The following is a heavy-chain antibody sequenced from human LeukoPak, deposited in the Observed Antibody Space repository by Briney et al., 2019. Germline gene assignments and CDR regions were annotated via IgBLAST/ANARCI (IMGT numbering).Heavy chain of an antibody. CDR2: IYYSGST. D-gene: IGHD3-22*01. CDR3: ARGTQYYYDSSGYQGFDY. Sequence: PSETLSLTCTDSGGSISSYYWSWIRQPPGKGLEWIGYIYYSGSTNYNPSLKSRVTISVDTSKNQFSLKLSSVTAADTAVYYCARGTQYYYDSSGYQGFDYWGQGTLVTVSS. J-gene: IGHJ4*02. CDR1: GGSISSYY. V-gene: IGHV4-59*01.